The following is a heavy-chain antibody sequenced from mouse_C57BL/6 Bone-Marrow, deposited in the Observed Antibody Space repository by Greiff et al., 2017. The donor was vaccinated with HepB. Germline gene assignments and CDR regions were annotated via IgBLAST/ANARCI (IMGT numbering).Heavy chain of an antibody. CDR3: TSSVVATRAMDY. D-gene: IGHD1-1*01. CDR2: IRNKANNHAT. V-gene: IGHV6-6*01. CDR1: GFTFSDAW. J-gene: IGHJ4*01. Sequence: EVMLVESGGGLVQPGGSMKLSCAASGFTFSDAWMDWVRQSPEKGLEWVAEIRNKANNHATYYAESVKGRFTISRDDSKSSVYLQMNSLRAEDTGIYYCTSSVVATRAMDYWGQGTSVTVSS.